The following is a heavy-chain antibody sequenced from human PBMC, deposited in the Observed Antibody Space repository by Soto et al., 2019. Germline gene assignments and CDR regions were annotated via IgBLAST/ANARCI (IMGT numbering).Heavy chain of an antibody. CDR2: IKQDGSEK. CDR3: ARDWSPITTDAFDI. J-gene: IGHJ3*02. Sequence: GGSKRLSCAASGFTCGSDWMTLISQAQGKGLEWVANIKQDGSEKYYVDSVKGRFTISRDNAKNSLYLQMNSLRAEDTAVYYCARDWSPITTDAFDIWGQGTMVSVSS. V-gene: IGHV3-7*05. D-gene: IGHD3-22*01. CDR1: GFTCGSDW.